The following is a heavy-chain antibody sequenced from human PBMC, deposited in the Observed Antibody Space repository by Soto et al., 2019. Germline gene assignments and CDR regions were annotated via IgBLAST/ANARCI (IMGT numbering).Heavy chain of an antibody. CDR1: GGTFSSYA. CDR3: ARRRITGTMGYYYYGMDV. Sequence: SVKVSCKASGGTFSSYAISWVRQAPGQGLEWMGGIIPIFGTANYAQKFQGRVTITADESTSTAYMELSSLRSEDTAVYYCARRRITGTMGYYYYGMDVWGQGTTVTVSS. CDR2: IIPIFGTA. J-gene: IGHJ6*02. D-gene: IGHD1-7*01. V-gene: IGHV1-69*13.